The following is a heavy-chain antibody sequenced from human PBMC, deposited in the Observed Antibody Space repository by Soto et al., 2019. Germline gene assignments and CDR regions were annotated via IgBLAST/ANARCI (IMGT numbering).Heavy chain of an antibody. Sequence: QMQLVQSGGGLVKPGGSLRLSCAASGFSFSDYYMSWIRRAPGKGLEWVSYIGASGSPIYFGDSVKGRFSISRDNTNNSLYLQMNSLRPHDTAVYYCARGTYGMDVWGQGTTVIVSS. V-gene: IGHV3-11*01. D-gene: IGHD3-10*01. J-gene: IGHJ6*02. CDR3: ARGTYGMDV. CDR2: IGASGSPI. CDR1: GFSFSDYY.